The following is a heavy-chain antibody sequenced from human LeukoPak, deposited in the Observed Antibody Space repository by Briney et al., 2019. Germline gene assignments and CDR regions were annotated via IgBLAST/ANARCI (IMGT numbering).Heavy chain of an antibody. Sequence: ASVKVSCKASGGTSSSYAISWVRQAPGQGLEWMGWINAGNGNTKYSQKFQGRVTITRDTSASTAYMELSSLRSEDTAVYYCARDLYGQAMDYYDSSGFDYWGQGTLVTVSS. V-gene: IGHV1-3*01. CDR1: GGTSSSYA. CDR3: ARDLYGQAMDYYDSSGFDY. J-gene: IGHJ4*02. CDR2: INAGNGNT. D-gene: IGHD3-22*01.